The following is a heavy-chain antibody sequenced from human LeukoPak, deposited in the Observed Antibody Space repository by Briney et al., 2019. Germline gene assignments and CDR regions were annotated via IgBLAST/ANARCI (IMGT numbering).Heavy chain of an antibody. D-gene: IGHD2-15*01. V-gene: IGHV4-34*01. J-gene: IGHJ5*02. Sequence: SETLSLTCAVYGGSFSGYYWSWIRQPPGKGLEWIGEINHSGSTNYNPSLKSRVTISVDTSKNQFSLKLSSVTAADTAVYYCARLRSCSGGSCYSPLFDPWGQGTLVTVSS. CDR3: ARLRSCSGGSCYSPLFDP. CDR2: INHSGST. CDR1: GGSFSGYY.